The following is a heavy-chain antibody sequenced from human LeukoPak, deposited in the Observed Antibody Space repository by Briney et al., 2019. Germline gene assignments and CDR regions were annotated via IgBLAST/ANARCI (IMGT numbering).Heavy chain of an antibody. Sequence: PSETLSLTCTVSGGSISSSSYYWGWIRQPPGKGLEWIGSIYYSGSTYYNPSLKSRVTISVDTSKNQFSLKLSSVTAADTAVYYCARGSGDYVPLIDYWGQGTLVTVSS. V-gene: IGHV4-39*07. J-gene: IGHJ4*02. CDR2: IYYSGST. D-gene: IGHD4-17*01. CDR3: ARGSGDYVPLIDY. CDR1: GGSISSSSYY.